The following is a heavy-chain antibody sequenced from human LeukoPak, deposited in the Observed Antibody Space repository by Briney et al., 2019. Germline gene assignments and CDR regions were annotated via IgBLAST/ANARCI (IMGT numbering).Heavy chain of an antibody. D-gene: IGHD6-13*01. V-gene: IGHV4-4*07. CDR1: GGSISSYY. CDR2: IYTSGST. Sequence: SETLSLTCTVSGGSISSYYWSWIRQPAGKGLEWIGRIYTSGSTNYNPSLKSRVTMSVDTSKNQFSLKLSSVTAADTAVYYCAREGLAAAGRALYYFDYWGQGTLVTVSS. J-gene: IGHJ4*02. CDR3: AREGLAAAGRALYYFDY.